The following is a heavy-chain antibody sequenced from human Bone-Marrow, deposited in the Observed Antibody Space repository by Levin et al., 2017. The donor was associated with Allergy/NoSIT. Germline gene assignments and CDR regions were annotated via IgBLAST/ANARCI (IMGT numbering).Heavy chain of an antibody. D-gene: IGHD4-23*01. Sequence: SETLSLTCTVSDGSISSYFWSWIRQSPGKGLEWIGYMYYTVSPDYNPSLKSRVTMSIDTSRNQFSLTLTSVTAADTAVYYCARVYPWDYGGNPGRYFDIWGRGTLVTVSS. CDR2: MYYTVSP. V-gene: IGHV4-59*01. J-gene: IGHJ2*01. CDR3: ARVYPWDYGGNPGRYFDI. CDR1: DGSISSYF.